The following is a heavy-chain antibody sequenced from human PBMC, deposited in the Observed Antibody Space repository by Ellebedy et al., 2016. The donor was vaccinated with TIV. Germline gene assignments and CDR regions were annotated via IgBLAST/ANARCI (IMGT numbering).Heavy chain of an antibody. CDR2: ISSSSSTI. Sequence: GESLKISXAASGFTFSSYSMNWVRQAPGKGLEWVSYISSSSSTIYYADSVKGRFTISRDNAKNSLYLQMNSLRDEDTAVYYCARETEQWLVYYYGMDVWGQGTTVTVSS. J-gene: IGHJ6*02. CDR3: ARETEQWLVYYYGMDV. V-gene: IGHV3-48*02. D-gene: IGHD6-19*01. CDR1: GFTFSSYS.